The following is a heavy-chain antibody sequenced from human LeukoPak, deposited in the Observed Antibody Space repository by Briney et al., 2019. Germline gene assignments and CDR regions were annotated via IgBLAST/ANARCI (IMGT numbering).Heavy chain of an antibody. CDR2: ISAYNGNT. CDR3: ARVRYGSGSYYFYYYYYGMDV. J-gene: IGHJ6*02. Sequence: ASVKVSCKASGYTFTSYGISWVRQAPGQGLEWMGWISAYNGNTNYAQRLQGRVTMTTDTSTSTAYMELRSLRSDDTAVYYCARVRYGSGSYYFYYYYYGMDVWGQGTTVTVSS. CDR1: GYTFTSYG. D-gene: IGHD3-10*01. V-gene: IGHV1-18*01.